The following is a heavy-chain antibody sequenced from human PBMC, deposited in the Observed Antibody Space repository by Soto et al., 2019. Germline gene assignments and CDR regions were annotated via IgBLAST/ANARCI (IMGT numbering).Heavy chain of an antibody. D-gene: IGHD3-22*01. J-gene: IGHJ6*02. Sequence: QVQLVQSGAEVKKPGSSVKVSCKASGGTFSSYAISWVRQAPGQGLEWMGGIIPIFGTANYAQKFQGRVTITADESTSTAYMELSSLRSEDTAVYYCVRSYYYDSSGYLRVYYYHYGMDVWGQGTTVTVSS. CDR2: IIPIFGTA. V-gene: IGHV1-69*12. CDR3: VRSYYYDSSGYLRVYYYHYGMDV. CDR1: GGTFSSYA.